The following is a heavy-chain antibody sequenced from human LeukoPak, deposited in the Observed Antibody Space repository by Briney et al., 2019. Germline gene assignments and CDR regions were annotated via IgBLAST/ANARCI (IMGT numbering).Heavy chain of an antibody. D-gene: IGHD2-8*02. V-gene: IGHV3-13*01. J-gene: IGHJ2*01. CDR1: GFTFRNYD. CDR3: GRGRFVLVPSLERWYFDL. Sequence: GGSLRLSCTASGFTFRNYDMHWVRQTTQKGLEWVSGIGTEGDTFYPDAVKGRFTISRENAKNSFYLQMNSLRAGDTAVYYCGRGRFVLVPSLERWYFDLWGRGTLVTVSS. CDR2: IGTEGDT.